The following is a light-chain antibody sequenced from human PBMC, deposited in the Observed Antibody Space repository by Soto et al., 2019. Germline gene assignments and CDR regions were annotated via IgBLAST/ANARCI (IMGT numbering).Light chain of an antibody. CDR3: QQYGSSQT. V-gene: IGKV3-15*01. J-gene: IGKJ1*01. CDR1: QSVGSN. CDR2: GAS. Sequence: EIVMAQSPATLSVSPGETATLNCRASQSVGSNLAWYQQKPGQAPRLLIYGASTRVTGIPARFSGSGSGTDFTLTISRLEPEDFAVYYCQQYGSSQTFGQGTKVDIK.